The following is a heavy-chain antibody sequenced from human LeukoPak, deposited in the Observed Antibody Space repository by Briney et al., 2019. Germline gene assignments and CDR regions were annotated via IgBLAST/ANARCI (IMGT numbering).Heavy chain of an antibody. Sequence: PGRSLRLSCVASGFKFSSSGMHWVRQAPGKGLEWVSVIWFDGNCKYFADSVKGRFTIPRDNSKNTVYLQMNSLTAEDTAVYYCAKDLGDGDSGTLDYWGQGTLVTVSS. V-gene: IGHV3-33*06. D-gene: IGHD4-17*01. CDR1: GFKFSSSG. J-gene: IGHJ4*02. CDR3: AKDLGDGDSGTLDY. CDR2: IWFDGNCK.